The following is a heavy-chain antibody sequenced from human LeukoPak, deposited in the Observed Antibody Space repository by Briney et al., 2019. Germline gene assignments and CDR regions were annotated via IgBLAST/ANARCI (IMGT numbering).Heavy chain of an antibody. Sequence: GGSLRLSCAASGFTVSSNYMSWVRQAPGKGLEWVSVIYSGGSTYYADSVKGRFTISRDNSKNTLYLQMNSLRAEDTAVYYCANSRGMYQLLRGAFDIWGQGTMVTVSS. CDR3: ANSRGMYQLLRGAFDI. CDR2: IYSGGST. CDR1: GFTVSSNY. D-gene: IGHD2-2*01. J-gene: IGHJ3*02. V-gene: IGHV3-53*01.